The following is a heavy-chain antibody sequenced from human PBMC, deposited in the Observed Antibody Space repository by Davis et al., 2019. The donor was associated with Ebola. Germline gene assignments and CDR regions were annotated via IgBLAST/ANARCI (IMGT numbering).Heavy chain of an antibody. CDR2: IYYSGST. J-gene: IGHJ4*02. Sequence: PSETLSLTCTVSGGSISSYYWSWIRQPPGKGLEWIGYIYYSGSTNYNPSLKSRVTISVDTSKNQFSLKLSSVTAADTAVYDCAGDRGHSSSWYEDYWGQGTLVTVSS. CDR1: GGSISSYY. CDR3: AGDRGHSSSWYEDY. D-gene: IGHD6-13*01. V-gene: IGHV4-59*12.